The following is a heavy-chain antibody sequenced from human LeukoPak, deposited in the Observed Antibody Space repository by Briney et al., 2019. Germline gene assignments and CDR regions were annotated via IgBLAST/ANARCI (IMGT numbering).Heavy chain of an antibody. CDR3: ARDGPYCSSTSCYRDYYYMDV. V-gene: IGHV4-4*07. CDR1: GGSISSYY. J-gene: IGHJ6*03. D-gene: IGHD2-2*02. CDR2: IYTSGST. Sequence: PSETLSLTCTVSGGSISSYYWSWIRQPAGKGLEWIGRIYTSGSTNYNPSLKSRVTTSVETSKNQCSLKLSSVTAADTAVYYCARDGPYCSSTSCYRDYYYMDVWGKGTTVTVSS.